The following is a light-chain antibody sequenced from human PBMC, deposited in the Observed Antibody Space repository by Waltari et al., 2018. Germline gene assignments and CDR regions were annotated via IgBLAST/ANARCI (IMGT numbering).Light chain of an antibody. V-gene: IGKV3-20*01. CDR3: QHYVRLPVT. J-gene: IGKJ1*01. CDR2: GAS. CDR1: QSGATY. Sequence: SWRASQSGATYLAGDQQTTGQAPRLLLDGASSRATGVPDRFSASGSGTDFSLTISSLEPEDFAVYYCQHYVRLPVTFGQGTKVEIK.